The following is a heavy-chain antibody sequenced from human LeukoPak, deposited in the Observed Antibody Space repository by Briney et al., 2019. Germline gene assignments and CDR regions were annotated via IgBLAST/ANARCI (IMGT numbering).Heavy chain of an antibody. V-gene: IGHV4-39*07. CDR2: IHYSGIT. D-gene: IGHD3-22*01. J-gene: IGHJ4*02. CDR3: ARDGRSDYYYDSSGNFDY. CDR1: GGSISSNSYY. Sequence: SETLSLTCTVSGGSISSNSYYWGWIRQPPGKGLEWIGSIHYSGITYYNPSLKSRVTILVDTSKNQFSLKLSSVTAADTAVYYCARDGRSDYYYDSSGNFDYWGQGTLVTVSS.